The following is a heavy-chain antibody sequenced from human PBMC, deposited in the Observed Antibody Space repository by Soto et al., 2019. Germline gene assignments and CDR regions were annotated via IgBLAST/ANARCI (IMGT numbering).Heavy chain of an antibody. V-gene: IGHV1-46*03. CDR3: ASQLERPDFWSGYYGGHYYYYYMDV. CDR1: GYTFTSYY. Sequence: QVQLVQSGAEVKKPGASVKVSCKASGYTFTSYYMHWVRQAPGQGLEWMGIINPSGGSTSYAQKFQGRVTMTRDTSTSTVYMELSSLRSEDTAVYYCASQLERPDFWSGYYGGHYYYYYMDVWGKGTTVTVSS. D-gene: IGHD3-3*01. J-gene: IGHJ6*03. CDR2: INPSGGST.